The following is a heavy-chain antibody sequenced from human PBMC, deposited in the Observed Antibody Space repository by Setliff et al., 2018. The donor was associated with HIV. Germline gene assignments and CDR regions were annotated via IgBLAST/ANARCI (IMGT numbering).Heavy chain of an antibody. CDR2: MYHTGST. V-gene: IGHV4-38-2*01. CDR1: GYSISSGCY. D-gene: IGHD3-10*01. Sequence: PSETLSLTCAVSGYSISSGCYWGWIRQPPGKGLEWIGSMYHTGSTYYSPSLNSRFTISVDTSKNQFSLKLRSVTAADTAVYYCARGYYGSGSYSGWFDPWGQGTLVTVSS. J-gene: IGHJ5*02. CDR3: ARGYYGSGSYSGWFDP.